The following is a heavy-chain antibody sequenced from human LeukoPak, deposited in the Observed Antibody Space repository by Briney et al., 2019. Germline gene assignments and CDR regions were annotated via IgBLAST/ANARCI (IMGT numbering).Heavy chain of an antibody. J-gene: IGHJ6*03. D-gene: IGHD5-12*01. CDR2: IYPGDSNT. Sequence: GESLKISCKGPGYSFTSYWIGWVRQMPGKGLEWMGIIYPGDSNTRYSPSFQGQVTISADKSISTAYLQWSSLKASDTAMYYCATWGYSGYDSDYYMDVWGKGTTVTVSS. CDR1: GYSFTSYW. CDR3: ATWGYSGYDSDYYMDV. V-gene: IGHV5-51*01.